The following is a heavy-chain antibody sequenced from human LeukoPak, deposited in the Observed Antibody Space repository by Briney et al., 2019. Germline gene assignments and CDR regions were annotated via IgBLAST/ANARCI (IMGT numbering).Heavy chain of an antibody. D-gene: IGHD6-19*01. CDR2: VYYSGIT. J-gene: IGHJ5*02. CDR3: ARQHHSAWYSWFDP. V-gene: IGHV4-39*01. CDR1: GASISSSSYY. Sequence: PSETLSLTCTVSGASISSSSYYWAWIRQPPGKGLAWIGSVYYSGITYYNPSLKSRVTISVDTSKNQFSLKLSSVTAADTAVYFCARQHHSAWYSWFDPWGQGTLVTVSS.